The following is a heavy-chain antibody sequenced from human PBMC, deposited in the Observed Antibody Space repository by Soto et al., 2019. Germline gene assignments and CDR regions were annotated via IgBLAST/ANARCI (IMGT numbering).Heavy chain of an antibody. J-gene: IGHJ4*02. CDR2: ISYDGSNK. CDR3: AKGKYSTSSTFDY. V-gene: IGHV3-30*18. CDR1: GFTFSSYG. D-gene: IGHD6-6*01. Sequence: QVQLVESGGGVVQPGRSLRLSCAASGFTFSSYGMHWVRQAPGKGLEWVAGISYDGSNKYYADSVKGRFTISRDNSKNTRDLQMNSLRGEDTAVYYCAKGKYSTSSTFDYWGQGTLVTVSS.